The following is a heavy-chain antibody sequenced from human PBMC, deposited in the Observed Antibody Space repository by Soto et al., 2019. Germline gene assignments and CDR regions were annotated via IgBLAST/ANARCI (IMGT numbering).Heavy chain of an antibody. D-gene: IGHD2-15*01. CDR2: IYHSGST. V-gene: IGHV4-59*08. Sequence: SETQCAPSTVFEGNIRDLGWSWIRQNTGKGLEWIGYIYHSGSTNYNPSVKSRVTISVDTSKNQFTLKLSSVTAADADVYYFARLTGGSLRYYYYYMDVWGKGTTVTVSS. CDR1: EGNIRDLG. J-gene: IGHJ6*03. CDR3: ARLTGGSLRYYYYYMDV.